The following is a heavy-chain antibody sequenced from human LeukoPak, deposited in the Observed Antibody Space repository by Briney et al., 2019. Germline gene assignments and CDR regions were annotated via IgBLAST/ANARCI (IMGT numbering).Heavy chain of an antibody. Sequence: GGSLRLSCAASGFTFSSYAMNWVRQAPGKGLEWVSRITTSGDRTNYAGSVKGRFTISRDNSKNTLYLQMNSLRAEDTAIYYCAKAAQLWPPYFDYWGQGNLVTVSS. V-gene: IGHV3-23*01. D-gene: IGHD1-1*01. J-gene: IGHJ4*02. CDR1: GFTFSSYA. CDR3: AKAAQLWPPYFDY. CDR2: ITTSGDRT.